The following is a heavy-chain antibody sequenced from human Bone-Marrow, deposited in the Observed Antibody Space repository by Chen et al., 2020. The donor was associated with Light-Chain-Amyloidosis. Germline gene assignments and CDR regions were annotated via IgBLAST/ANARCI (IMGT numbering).Heavy chain of an antibody. D-gene: IGHD1-1*01. CDR2: FDYNSGRK. CDR1: GFTYKKWA. CDR3: TQDGVPGGADF. Sequence: EVQMVESGEGLVQPGRSLRLSCVTSGFTYKKWAIHWVRQAPGKGLEWVSGFDYNSGRKDYADSVRGRFTVSSDSSKNSLFLEMNSLRVEDTALYYCTQDGVPGGADFWGPGTMVTVSS. J-gene: IGHJ4*02. V-gene: IGHV3-9*01.